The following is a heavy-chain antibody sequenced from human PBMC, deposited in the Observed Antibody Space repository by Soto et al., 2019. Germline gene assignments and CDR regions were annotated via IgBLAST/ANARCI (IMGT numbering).Heavy chain of an antibody. J-gene: IGHJ3*02. D-gene: IGHD4-17*01. V-gene: IGHV4-30-4*01. CDR3: ARANWTTVVTPDSFDI. CDR1: GGSISSGDYY. Sequence: QVQLQESGPGLVKPSQTLSLTCTVSGGSISSGDYYWSWIRQPPGKGLEWIGYIYYSGSTYYNPCLKSRVTTSVDTSKNQFSLKLSSVTAADTAVYYCARANWTTVVTPDSFDIWGQGTMVTVSS. CDR2: IYYSGST.